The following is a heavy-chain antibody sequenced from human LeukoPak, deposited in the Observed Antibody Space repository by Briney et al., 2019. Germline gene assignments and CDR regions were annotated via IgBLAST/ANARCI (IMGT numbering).Heavy chain of an antibody. CDR1: GFTLSTYA. CDR2: TSSSDAGT. Sequence: GGSLRLSCAASGFTLSTYAMSWVRQTPGKGLEWVAATSSSDAGTYHADSVRGRFTISRDNSKNTLYLQMNSLRAGDAAVYFCAKAPVTSCRGAYCYPFDSWGQGTLVTVSS. D-gene: IGHD2-21*01. CDR3: AKAPVTSCRGAYCYPFDS. J-gene: IGHJ4*02. V-gene: IGHV3-23*01.